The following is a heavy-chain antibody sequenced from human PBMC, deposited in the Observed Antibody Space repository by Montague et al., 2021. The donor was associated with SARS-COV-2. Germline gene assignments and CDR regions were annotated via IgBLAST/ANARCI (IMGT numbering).Heavy chain of an antibody. D-gene: IGHD5-24*01. CDR3: ARVFPRWLQFDPYFDY. CDR1: GGSISSYY. CDR2: IYYSGST. Sequence: SETLSPTCTVSGGSISSYYWSWIRQPPGKGLEWIGYIYYSGSTNYNPSLKSRVTISVDTSKNQFSLKLNSVTAADTAVYYCARVFPRWLQFDPYFDYWGQGTLVTVSS. V-gene: IGHV4-59*01. J-gene: IGHJ4*02.